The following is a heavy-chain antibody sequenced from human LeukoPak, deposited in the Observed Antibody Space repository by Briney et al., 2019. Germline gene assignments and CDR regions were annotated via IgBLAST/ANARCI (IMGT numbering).Heavy chain of an antibody. J-gene: IGHJ3*02. CDR3: ARWGISSNPHFDAFDI. CDR1: GGSFSGYY. D-gene: IGHD2-2*01. Sequence: SETLSLTCAVYGGSFSGYYWSWIRQPPGKGLEWIGEINHSGSTNYNPSLKSRVTISVDTSKNQFSLKLSSVTAADTAVYYCARWGISSNPHFDAFDIWGQGTMVTVSS. V-gene: IGHV4-34*01. CDR2: INHSGST.